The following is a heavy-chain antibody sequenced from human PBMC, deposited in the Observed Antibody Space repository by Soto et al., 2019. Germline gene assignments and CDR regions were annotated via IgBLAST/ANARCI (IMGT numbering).Heavy chain of an antibody. Sequence: SDTLSLTCAVSGGSIRSGGYYCSWIRQHPGKGLEWIGYIYYSGSTNYNPSLKSRVTISVDTSKNQFSLKLSSVTAAATAVYYCARERSYGHDYWGQGTLVTASS. V-gene: IGHV4-61*08. J-gene: IGHJ4*02. D-gene: IGHD5-18*01. CDR1: GGSIRSGGYY. CDR2: IYYSGST. CDR3: ARERSYGHDY.